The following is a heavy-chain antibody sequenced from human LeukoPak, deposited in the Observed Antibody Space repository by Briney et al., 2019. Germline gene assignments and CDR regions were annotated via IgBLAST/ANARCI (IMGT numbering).Heavy chain of an antibody. CDR1: GYNFASYW. V-gene: IGHV5-51*01. CDR3: ARRAHLGDNYFDY. Sequence: GDSLKISCQGSGYNFASYWIGWVRQMPGKGLEWMGIIYPGDSDTTYSPSFQGQVTISADKSISTAYLQWSSLKAADTAMYYCARRAHLGDNYFDYWGQGTLVTVSS. D-gene: IGHD3-9*01. CDR2: IYPGDSDT. J-gene: IGHJ4*02.